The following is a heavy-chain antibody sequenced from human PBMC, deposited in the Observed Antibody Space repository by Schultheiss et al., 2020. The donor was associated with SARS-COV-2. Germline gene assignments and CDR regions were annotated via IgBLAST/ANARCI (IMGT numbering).Heavy chain of an antibody. CDR3: ARMYSSSSSDYFDS. V-gene: IGHV4-34*01. CDR1: GGSISRSY. J-gene: IGHJ4*02. D-gene: IGHD6-6*01. Sequence: SETLSLTCTVSGGSISRSYWSWIRQPPGKGLEWIGEINHGGSTNYNPSLRSRVTLSVDTSKNQFSLSLSSVTAADTAVYYCARMYSSSSSDYFDSWGQGTLVTVSS. CDR2: INHGGST.